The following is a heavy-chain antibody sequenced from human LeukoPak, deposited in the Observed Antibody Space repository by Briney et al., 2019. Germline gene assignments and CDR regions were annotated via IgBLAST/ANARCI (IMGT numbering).Heavy chain of an antibody. V-gene: IGHV4-61*02. J-gene: IGHJ5*02. CDR2: IYTSGST. CDR1: GGPISSGSYY. D-gene: IGHD6-6*01. Sequence: SQTLSLTCTVSGGPISSGSYYWSWIRQPAGKGLEWIGRIYTSGSTNYNPSLKSRVTISVDTSKNQFSLKLSSVTAADTAVYYCARDFEYSSSPTWGQGTLVTVSS. CDR3: ARDFEYSSSPT.